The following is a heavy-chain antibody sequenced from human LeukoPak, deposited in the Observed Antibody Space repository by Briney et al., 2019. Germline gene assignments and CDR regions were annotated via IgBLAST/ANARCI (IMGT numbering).Heavy chain of an antibody. Sequence: GGSLRLSCAASGFTFSSYWMSWVRQAPGKGLEGVANIKQDGSEKYYVDSVKGRFTTSRHNAKNSLYLQMNSLRAEDTAVYYCARDPDLGHMEVWGQGTTVTVSS. V-gene: IGHV3-7*01. CDR1: GFTFSSYW. J-gene: IGHJ6*02. CDR3: ARDPDLGHMEV. CDR2: IKQDGSEK.